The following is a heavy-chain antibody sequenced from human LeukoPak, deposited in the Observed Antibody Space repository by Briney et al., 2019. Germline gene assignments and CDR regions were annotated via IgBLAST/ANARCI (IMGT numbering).Heavy chain of an antibody. CDR3: ARSSTSCYVYYYYGMDV. CDR1: GGTFSSYA. J-gene: IGHJ6*04. V-gene: IGHV1-69*06. CDR2: IIPIFGTA. D-gene: IGHD2-2*01. Sequence: ASVKVSCKASGGTFSSYAISRVRQAPGQGLEWMGGIIPIFGTANYAQKFQGRVTITADKSTSTAYMELSSLRSEDTAVYYCARSSTSCYVYYYYGMDVWGKGTTVTVSS.